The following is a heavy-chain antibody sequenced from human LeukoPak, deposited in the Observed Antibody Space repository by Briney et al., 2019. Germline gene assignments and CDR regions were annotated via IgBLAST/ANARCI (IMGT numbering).Heavy chain of an antibody. V-gene: IGHV3-21*01. CDR3: ARDRGGRPFDY. Sequence: GGSLRLSCAASGFTFSSYTMNWVRQAPGEGLEWVSSISSGSSSIYYADSVRGRFTISRDNAKNSLYLQMNSLRAEDTAVYYCARDRGGRPFDYWGQGTLVTVSS. J-gene: IGHJ4*02. D-gene: IGHD2-15*01. CDR1: GFTFSSYT. CDR2: ISSGSSSI.